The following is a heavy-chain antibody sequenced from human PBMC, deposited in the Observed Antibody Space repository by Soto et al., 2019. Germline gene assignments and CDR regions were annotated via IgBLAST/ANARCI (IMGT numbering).Heavy chain of an antibody. Sequence: QVQLVESGGGVVQPGRSLRLSCAASGFTCSSYGMHWVRKAPGKGLEWVAVISYDGSNKYYADYVKGRFTISRDNSKNKLYLQMNSLRAEDTAVYYCAKTRPSMTTVTTIPNYWCQGTLVTVSS. CDR1: GFTCSSYG. CDR2: ISYDGSNK. J-gene: IGHJ4*02. V-gene: IGHV3-30*18. D-gene: IGHD4-17*01. CDR3: AKTRPSMTTVTTIPNY.